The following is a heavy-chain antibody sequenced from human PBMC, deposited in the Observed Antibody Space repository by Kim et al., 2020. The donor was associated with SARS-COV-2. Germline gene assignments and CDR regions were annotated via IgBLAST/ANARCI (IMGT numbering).Heavy chain of an antibody. CDR3: ARSSYSSSSYWYFDL. D-gene: IGHD6-6*01. V-gene: IGHV4-39*01. CDR1: RGSISSSSYY. Sequence: SETLSLTCTVSRGSISSSSYYWGWIRQPPGKGLEWIGSIYYSGNTYYNPSLKSRVTISVDTSKNQFSLRLSSVTAADTAVYYYARSSYSSSSYWYFDLWGRGTLVTVSS. CDR2: IYYSGNT. J-gene: IGHJ2*01.